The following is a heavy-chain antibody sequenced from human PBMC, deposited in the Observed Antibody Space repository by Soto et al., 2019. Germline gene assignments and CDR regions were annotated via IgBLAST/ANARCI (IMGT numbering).Heavy chain of an antibody. V-gene: IGHV1-69*13. J-gene: IGHJ2*01. Sequence: VKVSCKASGGTFSSYASSWVRQATGQGLEWMGGIIPIFGTANYAQKYQGRVTINADESTSKAYMELSSLRSEETAVYYCTRHSSGWKYWYFDLWGRGTLVTVSS. D-gene: IGHD6-19*01. CDR1: GGTFSSYA. CDR2: IIPIFGTA. CDR3: TRHSSGWKYWYFDL.